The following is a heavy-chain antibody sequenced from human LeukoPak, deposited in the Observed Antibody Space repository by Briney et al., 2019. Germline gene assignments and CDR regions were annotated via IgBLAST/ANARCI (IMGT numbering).Heavy chain of an antibody. CDR1: GFTFSSYS. V-gene: IGHV3-21*01. CDR2: ISSSSSYI. Sequence: GGSLSLSCAASGFTFSSYSMNWVRQAPGKGLEWVSSISSSSSYIYYADSVKGRFTISRDNAKNSLYLQMNSLRAEDTAVYYCARATSIAAAGSFDYWGQGTLVTVSS. CDR3: ARATSIAAAGSFDY. D-gene: IGHD6-13*01. J-gene: IGHJ4*02.